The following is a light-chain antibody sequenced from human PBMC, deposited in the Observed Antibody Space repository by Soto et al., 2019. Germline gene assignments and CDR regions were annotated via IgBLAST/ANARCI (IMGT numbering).Light chain of an antibody. CDR2: WAS. V-gene: IGKV4-1*01. J-gene: IGKJ4*01. Sequence: DIVMTQSQDSLAVSLGERATYTCHSSPNLFSSSNKRNSLPWYQQKPGQTPKLLIYWASTRESGVPDRFSGSGSGTDFTLTISSLQAEDVALFYCQQYYATPLPFGGGTKVEI. CDR3: QQYYATPLP. CDR1: PNLFSSSNKRNS.